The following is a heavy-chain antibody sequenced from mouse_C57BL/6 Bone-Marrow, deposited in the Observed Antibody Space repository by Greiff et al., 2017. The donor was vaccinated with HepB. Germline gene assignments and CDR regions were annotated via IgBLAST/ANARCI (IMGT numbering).Heavy chain of an antibody. V-gene: IGHV1-69*01. Sequence: QVQLQQPGAELVMPGASVKLSCKASGYTFTSYWMHWVKQRPGQGLEWIGEIDPSDSYTNYNQKFKGKSTLTVDKSSSTAYMQLSSLTSEDSAVYYCARRYYGSPCYAMDYWGQGTSVTVSS. CDR1: GYTFTSYW. J-gene: IGHJ4*01. D-gene: IGHD1-1*01. CDR3: ARRYYGSPCYAMDY. CDR2: IDPSDSYT.